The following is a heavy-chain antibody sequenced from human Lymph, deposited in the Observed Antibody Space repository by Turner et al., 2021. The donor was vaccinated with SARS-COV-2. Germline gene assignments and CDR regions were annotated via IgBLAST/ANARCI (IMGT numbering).Heavy chain of an antibody. CDR3: ARPGGPYYYYGMDV. D-gene: IGHD3-16*01. CDR1: GFTFSDYF. J-gene: IGHJ6*02. CDR2: ISSSSTYT. V-gene: IGHV3-11*06. Sequence: QVQLVESGGGLVKPGGSLRLSCAASGFTFSDYFMSWIRHAPGKGREWVSYISSSSTYTNYADSVKGRFTISRDNAKNSLYLQMNSLRAEDTAVYYCARPGGPYYYYGMDVWGQGTTVTVSS.